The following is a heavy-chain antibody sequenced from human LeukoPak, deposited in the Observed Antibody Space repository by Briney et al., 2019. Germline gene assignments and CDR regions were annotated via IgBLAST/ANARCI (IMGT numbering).Heavy chain of an antibody. CDR1: RFTFSTYA. V-gene: IGHV3-30*04. CDR3: AKDAGDILTGYYAYYYYYMDV. D-gene: IGHD3-9*01. CDR2: ISNDGSNK. Sequence: GGSLRLSCAASRFTFSTYAMHWVRQAPGKGLEWVAFISNDGSNKYYGDSVKGRFTMSRDNSKNTLYLQMNSLRAEDTAVYYCAKDAGDILTGYYAYYYYYMDVWGKGTTVTISS. J-gene: IGHJ6*03.